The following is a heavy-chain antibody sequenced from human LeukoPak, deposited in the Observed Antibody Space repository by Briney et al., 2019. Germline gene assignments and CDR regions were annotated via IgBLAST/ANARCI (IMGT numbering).Heavy chain of an antibody. CDR2: ISDTGGIT. CDR3: ASAPSGTTHFDY. D-gene: IGHD1-26*01. J-gene: IGHJ4*02. V-gene: IGHV3-23*01. Sequence: GGSLSLSCAPSGFTFSSYAMSWVRQAPGKGLEWVSSISDTGGITYYADSVKGRFTISRDNSKKTLYLQMSSLRAEDTAVYYCASAPSGTTHFDYWGQGTLVTVSS. CDR1: GFTFSSYA.